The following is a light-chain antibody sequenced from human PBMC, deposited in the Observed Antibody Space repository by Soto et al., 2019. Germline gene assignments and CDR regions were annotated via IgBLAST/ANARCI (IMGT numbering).Light chain of an antibody. CDR1: QGISSY. J-gene: IGKJ4*01. V-gene: IGKV1-9*01. Sequence: DIQLTQSPSFLSASVGDRVTITCRASQGISSYLVWYQQKAGKAPKVLIYAASTLRSGVPSRFSGSGSGTDFTLTISSLQPEDVATYYCQQLHTYPLTFGGGTNVEIK. CDR2: AAS. CDR3: QQLHTYPLT.